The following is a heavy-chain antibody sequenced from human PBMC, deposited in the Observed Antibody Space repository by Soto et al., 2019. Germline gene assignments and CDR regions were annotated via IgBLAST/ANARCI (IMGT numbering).Heavy chain of an antibody. CDR1: GDSMSPFY. J-gene: IGHJ6*02. CDR3: ARGVYDYWSGYYAGSGLDV. Sequence: QVPLQESGPGLVKPSETLSLTCTVSGDSMSPFYWNWIRQSPGKGLEWIGYIYYSGNTNYNPSLKSRVDTSVETSKNQFYLKLSSVTAADTAVYYWARGVYDYWSGYYAGSGLDVWGQGTTVTVSS. D-gene: IGHD3-3*01. V-gene: IGHV4-59*13. CDR2: IYYSGNT.